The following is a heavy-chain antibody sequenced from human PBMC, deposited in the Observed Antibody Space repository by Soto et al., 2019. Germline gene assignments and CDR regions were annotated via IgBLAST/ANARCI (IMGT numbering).Heavy chain of an antibody. CDR1: GFSLSTSGVG. CDR2: IYWDDDK. D-gene: IGHD6-19*01. Sequence: QITLKESGPTLLKPTKTLTPNCTFSGFSLSTSGVGVGWIPQPPGTALEWLALIYWDDDKRYSPSLKSRLTLTKDTYTKRVVLSMSNLYPVDRATYSCEDFSGAVAGAFDYWSQGPLVTVSS. CDR3: EDFSGAVAGAFDY. V-gene: IGHV2-5*02. J-gene: IGHJ4*02.